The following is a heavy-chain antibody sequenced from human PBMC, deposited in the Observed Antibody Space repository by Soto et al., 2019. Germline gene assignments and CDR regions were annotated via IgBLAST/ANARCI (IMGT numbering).Heavy chain of an antibody. CDR2: MYSGGGT. CDR1: GFSVNNY. J-gene: IGHJ4*02. V-gene: IGHV3-53*01. Sequence: GGSLRFSCAASGFSVNNYMSWVRQAPGKGLEWVSVMYSGGGTWYTDSVKGRFTISRDNSKNTLYLQMNSLRAEDTALYHCASAPSALYDYWGQGTLVTVSS. D-gene: IGHD3-16*01. CDR3: ASAPSALYDY.